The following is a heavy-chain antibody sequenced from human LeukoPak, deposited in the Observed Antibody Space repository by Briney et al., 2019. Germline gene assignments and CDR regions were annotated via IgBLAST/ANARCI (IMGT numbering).Heavy chain of an antibody. V-gene: IGHV4-59*01. Sequence: PSETLSLTCTVSGCTISSYYWSWIRQPPGKGLEWIGYIYYSGGTNYNPSLKSRGTISVDTSKNQFSLKLSSVTAADTAVYYCARDPVHSSSSGLGYWGQGTLVTVSS. CDR1: GCTISSYY. D-gene: IGHD6-6*01. J-gene: IGHJ4*02. CDR3: ARDPVHSSSSGLGY. CDR2: IYYSGGT.